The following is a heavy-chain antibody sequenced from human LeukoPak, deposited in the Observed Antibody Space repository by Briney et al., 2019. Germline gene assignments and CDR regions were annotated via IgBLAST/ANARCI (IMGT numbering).Heavy chain of an antibody. Sequence: PSETLSLTCTVSGGSISSYYWSWTRQPAGKGPEWIGRIYSSGSTNYNPSLKSRVTMSVDTSKNQISLKLSSVTAADTAVYYCARDRGGYDYFSDYWGQGTLVTVSS. D-gene: IGHD5-12*01. J-gene: IGHJ4*02. V-gene: IGHV4-4*07. CDR3: ARDRGGYDYFSDY. CDR2: IYSSGST. CDR1: GGSISSYY.